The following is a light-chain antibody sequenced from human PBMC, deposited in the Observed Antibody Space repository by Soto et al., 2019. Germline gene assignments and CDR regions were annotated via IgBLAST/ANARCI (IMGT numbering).Light chain of an antibody. V-gene: IGLV2-14*01. CDR2: EVT. Sequence: QSVLTQPASVSGSPGQSITISCTGTSSDVGAYNFVSWYQHHPGRAPKLIIYEVTIRPSGVSNRFSGSKSGNTASLTISGLQAEDEVDYYCSSYTTSAPSAFGSGTKVTVL. J-gene: IGLJ1*01. CDR3: SSYTTSAPSA. CDR1: SSDVGAYNF.